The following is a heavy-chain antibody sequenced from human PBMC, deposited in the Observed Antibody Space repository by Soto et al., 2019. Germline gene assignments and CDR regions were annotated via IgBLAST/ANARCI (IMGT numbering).Heavy chain of an antibody. CDR2: INHSGST. Sequence: SETLSLTCAFYGGSFSGYYWSWIRQPPGKGLEWIGEINHSGSTNYNPSLKSRVTISVDTSKNQFSLKLSSVTAADTAVYYCGVAALTAPYYYYYMDVWGKGTTVTVSS. J-gene: IGHJ6*03. V-gene: IGHV4-34*01. CDR1: GGSFSGYY. CDR3: GVAALTAPYYYYYMDV. D-gene: IGHD6-6*01.